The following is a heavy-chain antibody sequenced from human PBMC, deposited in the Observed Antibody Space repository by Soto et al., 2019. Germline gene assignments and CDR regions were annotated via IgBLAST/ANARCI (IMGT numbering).Heavy chain of an antibody. CDR2: ISYDGSNK. CDR1: GFTFSSYA. CDR3: ARPPWGYCSSTSCYTDYGMDV. J-gene: IGHJ6*02. V-gene: IGHV3-30-3*01. D-gene: IGHD2-2*02. Sequence: QVQLVESGGGVVQPGRSLRLSCAASGFTFSSYAMHWVRQAPGKGLEWVAVISYDGSNKYYADSVKGRFTISRDNSKNTLYLQMNSLRAEDTAVYYCARPPWGYCSSTSCYTDYGMDVWGQGTTVTVSS.